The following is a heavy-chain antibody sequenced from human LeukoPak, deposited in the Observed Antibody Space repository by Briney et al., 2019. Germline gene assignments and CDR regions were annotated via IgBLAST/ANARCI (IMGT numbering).Heavy chain of an antibody. CDR1: GFTFSSYA. CDR2: ISGSGANT. J-gene: IGHJ4*02. V-gene: IGHV3-23*01. D-gene: IGHD7-27*01. Sequence: GGSLRLSCAASGFTFSSYALGWVRQAPGKGLEWVSVISGSGANTYYADSVKGRFTVSRDNSKNTLFLQMNSLRAEDTAVYYCAKDGGLWVSAHWGDSWGRGTLVTVSS. CDR3: AKDGGLWVSAHWGDS.